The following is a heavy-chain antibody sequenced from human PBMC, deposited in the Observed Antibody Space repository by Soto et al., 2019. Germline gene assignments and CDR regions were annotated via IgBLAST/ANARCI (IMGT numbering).Heavy chain of an antibody. CDR1: GGTFSSYA. V-gene: IGHV1-69*12. CDR3: AREGYDGDSSHDAFDI. CDR2: IIPIFGTA. D-gene: IGHD4-17*01. J-gene: IGHJ3*02. Sequence: QVQLVQSGAEVKKPGSSVKVSCKASGGTFSSYAINWVRQAPGEGLEWMGGIIPIFGTANYAQKFRGRVTIAADESTSTAYMELSSLRSEDTAVYYCAREGYDGDSSHDAFDIWGQGTMATVSS.